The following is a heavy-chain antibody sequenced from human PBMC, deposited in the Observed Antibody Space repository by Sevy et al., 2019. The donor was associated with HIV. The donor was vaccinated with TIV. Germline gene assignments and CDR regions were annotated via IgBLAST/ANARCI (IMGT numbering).Heavy chain of an antibody. V-gene: IGHV3-30*02. CDR1: GFTFSSYG. D-gene: IGHD3-9*01. J-gene: IGHJ4*02. Sequence: GGSLRLSCAASGFTFSSYGFHWVRQAPGKGLEWVSFIFHDGSYEYYADFVKGRFTISRDNSKSTLYLQMNSLRTEDTAVYYCASDILTGSDYWGQGTLVTVSS. CDR3: ASDILTGSDY. CDR2: IFHDGSYE.